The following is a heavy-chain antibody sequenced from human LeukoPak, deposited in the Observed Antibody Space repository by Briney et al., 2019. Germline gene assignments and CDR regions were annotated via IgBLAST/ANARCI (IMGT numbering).Heavy chain of an antibody. CDR1: GFSFRSYA. CDR3: ATDQRYAFDY. V-gene: IGHV3-48*02. CDR2: IRTTAEGAKYA. D-gene: IGHD3-9*01. J-gene: IGHJ4*02. Sequence: AGGSLRLSCAASGFSFRSYAMNWVRQAPGKGLEWISNIRTTAEGAKYAYYADSVKGRVTISRDDGKNTLYLHMNSLRDDDTAVYYCATDQRYAFDYWGQGILVTVSS.